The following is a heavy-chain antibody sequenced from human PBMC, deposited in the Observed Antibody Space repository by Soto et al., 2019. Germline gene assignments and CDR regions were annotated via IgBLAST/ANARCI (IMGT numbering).Heavy chain of an antibody. V-gene: IGHV3-74*01. CDR3: ARDRSYSLDV. J-gene: IGHJ6*02. CDR1: GSTFSNDW. CDR2: INSDGSST. Sequence: GSLRLSCAVSGSTFSNDWMHWVRQAPGKGLVWVSHINSDGSSTNYADFVKGRFTIARDNAKNTVYLQMNSLRAEDTAVYYCARDRSYSLDVWGQGTTVTVSS.